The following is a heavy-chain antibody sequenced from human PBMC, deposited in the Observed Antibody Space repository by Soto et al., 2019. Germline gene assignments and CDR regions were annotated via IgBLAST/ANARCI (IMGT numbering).Heavy chain of an antibody. V-gene: IGHV3-74*01. CDR3: ARDRSYSLDV. J-gene: IGHJ6*02. CDR1: GSTFSNDW. CDR2: INSDGSST. Sequence: GSLRLSCAVSGSTFSNDWMHWVRQAPGKGLVWVSHINSDGSSTNYADFVKGRFTIARDNAKNTVYLQMNSLRAEDTAVYYCARDRSYSLDVWGQGTTVTVSS.